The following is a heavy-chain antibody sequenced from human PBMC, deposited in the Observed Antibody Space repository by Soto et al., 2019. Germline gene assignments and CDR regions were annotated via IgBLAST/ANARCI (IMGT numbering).Heavy chain of an antibody. CDR2: IYYSGST. D-gene: IGHD3-22*01. CDR1: GGSISSGGYY. Sequence: QVQLQESGPGLVKPSQTLSLTCTVSGGSISSGGYYWSWIRQHPGKGLEWIGYIYYSGSTYYNPSLKSRVTISVDTSKKQFSLMLSSVTPADTAVYFCARDRGYESSLGLYYWGQGTLVTVSS. CDR3: ARDRGYESSLGLYY. V-gene: IGHV4-31*03. J-gene: IGHJ4*02.